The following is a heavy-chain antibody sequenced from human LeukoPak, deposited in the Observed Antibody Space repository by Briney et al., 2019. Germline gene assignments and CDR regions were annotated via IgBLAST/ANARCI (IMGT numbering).Heavy chain of an antibody. CDR1: GGTFSSYA. J-gene: IGHJ4*02. V-gene: IGHV1-69*05. CDR2: IIPIFGTA. CDR3: ARTVITMVRGVIGYYFDY. Sequence: SSVKVSYKASGGTFSSYAISWVRQAPGQGLEWMEGIIPIFGTANYAQEFQGRVTITTDESTSTAYMELSSLRSEDTAVYYCARTVITMVRGVIGYYFDYWGQGTLVTVSS. D-gene: IGHD3-10*01.